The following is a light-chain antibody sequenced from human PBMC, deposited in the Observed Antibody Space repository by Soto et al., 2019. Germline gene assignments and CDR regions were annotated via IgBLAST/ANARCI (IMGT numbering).Light chain of an antibody. V-gene: IGLV1-40*01. CDR2: ANN. J-gene: IGLJ2*01. Sequence: QSVLTQPPSVSGAPGQRVTISCTGSSSNIGAGYDVHWYQQLPGTAPKLLIYANNNRPSGVPDRFSGSKSGTSASLAITGLQAEVEADYYCQSWDSSLSVLLGGGTKLTVL. CDR1: SSNIGAGYD. CDR3: QSWDSSLSVL.